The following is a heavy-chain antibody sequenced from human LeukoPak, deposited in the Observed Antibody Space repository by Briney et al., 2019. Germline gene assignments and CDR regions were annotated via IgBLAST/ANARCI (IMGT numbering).Heavy chain of an antibody. Sequence: QAGGSLRLSCAVSGFTFSSYTMSWVRQAPGKGLEWVSGISGSGDSTNYADSVKGRFTISRDNSKNTLRLQMNSLRAEDTAVYYCAKGRRTLDYWGQGTLATVSS. J-gene: IGHJ4*02. CDR1: GFTFSSYT. D-gene: IGHD1-14*01. CDR2: ISGSGDST. CDR3: AKGRRTLDY. V-gene: IGHV3-23*01.